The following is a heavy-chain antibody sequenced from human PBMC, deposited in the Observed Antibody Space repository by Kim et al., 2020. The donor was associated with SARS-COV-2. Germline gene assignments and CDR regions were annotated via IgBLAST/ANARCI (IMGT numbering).Heavy chain of an antibody. Sequence: SQKFQGRVTLPRDTSASTAYMELSSLRSEDTAVYYCAGYPYYYDSSGLDYWGQGTLVTVSS. D-gene: IGHD3-22*01. J-gene: IGHJ4*02. CDR3: AGYPYYYDSSGLDY. V-gene: IGHV1-3*01.